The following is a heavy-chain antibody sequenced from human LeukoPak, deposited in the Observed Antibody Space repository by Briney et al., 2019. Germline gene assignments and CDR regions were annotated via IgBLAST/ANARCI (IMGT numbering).Heavy chain of an antibody. CDR1: GYTFTSYG. Sequence: ASVTVSCTASGYTFTSYGISWVRQAPGQGLEWMGWISAYNGDTNYAQKLQGRVTMTTDTSTSTAYMELRSLRSNDTAVYYCARDLARLPFDYWGQGTLVTVSS. CDR2: ISAYNGDT. J-gene: IGHJ4*02. CDR3: ARDLARLPFDY. D-gene: IGHD5-12*01. V-gene: IGHV1-18*01.